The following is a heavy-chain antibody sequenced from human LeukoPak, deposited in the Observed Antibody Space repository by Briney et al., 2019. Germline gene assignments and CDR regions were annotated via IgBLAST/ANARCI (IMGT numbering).Heavy chain of an antibody. CDR1: GFTFSSYS. Sequence: PGGSLRLSCAASGFTFSSYSMNWVRQAPGKGLEWVSAISGSGGSTYYADSVKGRFTISRDNSKNTLYLQMNSLRAEDTAVYYCAKEIVVMVGDYYYYYGMDVWGQGTTVTVSS. D-gene: IGHD2-15*01. V-gene: IGHV3-23*01. CDR3: AKEIVVMVGDYYYYYGMDV. CDR2: ISGSGGST. J-gene: IGHJ6*02.